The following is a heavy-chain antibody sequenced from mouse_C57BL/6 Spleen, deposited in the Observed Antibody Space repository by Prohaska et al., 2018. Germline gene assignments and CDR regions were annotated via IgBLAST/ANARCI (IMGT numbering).Heavy chain of an antibody. CDR2: IDPSDSYT. Sequence: QVQLQQPGAELVMPGASVTLSCKASVYTFTSYWMHWVKQRPGQGLECIGEIDPSDSYTNYNQKFKGKATLTVDKSSSTAYMQLSSLTSEDSAVYYCARGPDGAIDYWGQGTTLTVSS. CDR1: VYTFTSYW. CDR3: ARGPDGAIDY. D-gene: IGHD1-1*02. V-gene: IGHV1-69*01. J-gene: IGHJ2*01.